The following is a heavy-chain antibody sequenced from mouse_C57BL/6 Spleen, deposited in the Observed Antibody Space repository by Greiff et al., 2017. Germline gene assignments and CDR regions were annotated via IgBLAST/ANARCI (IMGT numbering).Heavy chain of an antibody. CDR1: GYSITSGYY. J-gene: IGHJ1*03. V-gene: IGHV3-6*01. Sequence: EVQLQQSGPGLVKPSQSLSLTCSVTGYSITSGYYWNWIRQFPGNKLEWMGYISYDGSNNYNPSLKNRISITRDTSKNQFFLKLNSVTTEDTATYYCARVTTVVATRWYFDVWGTGTTVTVSS. CDR2: ISYDGSN. CDR3: ARVTTVVATRWYFDV. D-gene: IGHD1-1*01.